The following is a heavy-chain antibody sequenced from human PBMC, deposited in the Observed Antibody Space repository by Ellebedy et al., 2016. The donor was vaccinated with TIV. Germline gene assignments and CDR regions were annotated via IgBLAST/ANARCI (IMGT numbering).Heavy chain of an antibody. Sequence: ASVKVSXKASGYTFTSYGISWVRQAPGQGLEWMGWISAYNGNTNYAQKLQGRVTMTTDTSTSTAYMELRSLRSDDTAVYYCARDGEQQLVRGGYYYYYGMDVWGQGTTVTVSS. CDR1: GYTFTSYG. D-gene: IGHD6-13*01. J-gene: IGHJ6*02. CDR2: ISAYNGNT. CDR3: ARDGEQQLVRGGYYYYYGMDV. V-gene: IGHV1-18*01.